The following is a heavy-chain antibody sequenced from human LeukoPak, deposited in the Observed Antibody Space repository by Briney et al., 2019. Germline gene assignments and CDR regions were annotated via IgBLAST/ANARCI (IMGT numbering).Heavy chain of an antibody. Sequence: PGGSLRLSCAASGFTFSSYAMHWVRQAPGKGLEWVAVISYDGSNKYYADSVKGRFTISRDNSKNTLYLQMNSLRAEDTAVYYCAREGRGYSYGYHPDAFDIWGQGTMVTVSS. V-gene: IGHV3-30-3*01. J-gene: IGHJ3*02. CDR2: ISYDGSNK. CDR1: GFTFSSYA. D-gene: IGHD5-18*01. CDR3: AREGRGYSYGYHPDAFDI.